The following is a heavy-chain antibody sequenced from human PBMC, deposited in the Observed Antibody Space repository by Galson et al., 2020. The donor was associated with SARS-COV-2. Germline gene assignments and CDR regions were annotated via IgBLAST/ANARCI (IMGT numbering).Heavy chain of an antibody. CDR3: ARDPLPGGDYGNYGYKSGFDY. J-gene: IGHJ4*02. V-gene: IGHV4-61*09. D-gene: IGHD4-17*01. CDR2: IYTSGST. CDR1: GGSISSGSYY. Sequence: SETLSLTCTVSGGSISSGSYYWSWIRQPAGKGLEWIGHIYTSGSTNYNPSLKSRVTTSVDTSKNQFSLKLSSVTAADTAVYYCARDPLPGGDYGNYGYKSGFDYWGQGTLVTVSS.